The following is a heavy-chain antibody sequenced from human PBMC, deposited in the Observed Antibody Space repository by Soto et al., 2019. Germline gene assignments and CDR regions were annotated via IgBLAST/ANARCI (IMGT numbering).Heavy chain of an antibody. D-gene: IGHD2-2*02. J-gene: IGHJ6*03. CDR3: AISFFCITSCYIESYYYYYMDV. V-gene: IGHV3-33*01. Sequence: TGGSLRLSCAASGFTFSSYGMHWVRQAPGKGLKWVAVIWYDGSNKYYADSVKGRFTISRDNSKNTLYLQMNSLRAEDTAVFYCAISFFCITSCYIESYYYYYMDVWGKGTTVTVSS. CDR2: IWYDGSNK. CDR1: GFTFSSYG.